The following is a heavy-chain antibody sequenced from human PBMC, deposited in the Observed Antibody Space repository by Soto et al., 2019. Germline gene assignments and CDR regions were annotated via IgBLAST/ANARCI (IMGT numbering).Heavy chain of an antibody. J-gene: IGHJ5*02. CDR3: ARVSTIFGVVHNWFDP. CDR1: GGSISSGDCH. Sequence: PSETLSLTCTVSGGSISSGDCHWGWFRQPPGKGLEWIGYIYYSGSTYYNPSLKSRATISVDTSKNQFSLNLNSVTAADTAVYYCARVSTIFGVVHNWFDPWGQGTLVTVYS. D-gene: IGHD3-3*01. CDR2: IYYSGST. V-gene: IGHV4-30-4*01.